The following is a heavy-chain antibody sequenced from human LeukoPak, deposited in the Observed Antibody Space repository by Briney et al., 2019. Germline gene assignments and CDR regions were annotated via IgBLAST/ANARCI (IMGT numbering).Heavy chain of an antibody. J-gene: IGHJ6*03. V-gene: IGHV3-23*01. CDR1: GFTFSSYA. CDR2: ISASGGST. CDR3: AKAYSSSDYYYMDV. D-gene: IGHD6-6*01. Sequence: GGSLRLSCAASGFTFSSYAMGWGRQAPGKGLEWVSAISASGGSTYYADSMKGRFTISRDNSKNTLYLQMNSLRAEDTAVYYCAKAYSSSDYYYMDVWGKGTTVTVSS.